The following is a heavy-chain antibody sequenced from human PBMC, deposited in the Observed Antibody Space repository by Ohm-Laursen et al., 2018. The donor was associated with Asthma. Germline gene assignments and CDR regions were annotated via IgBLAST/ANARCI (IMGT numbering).Heavy chain of an antibody. Sequence: GASVKVSCKPSGYTFTTYSMHWVRQAPGQRLEWMGWINPANGNTRYSQNLQGRVTISRDTSASTAYMELSSLRSEDTAVYYCVRVTGGPSPYFDYWGQGTQVTVSS. CDR3: VRVTGGPSPYFDY. D-gene: IGHD2-15*01. J-gene: IGHJ4*02. CDR1: GYTFTTYS. CDR2: INPANGNT. V-gene: IGHV1-3*01.